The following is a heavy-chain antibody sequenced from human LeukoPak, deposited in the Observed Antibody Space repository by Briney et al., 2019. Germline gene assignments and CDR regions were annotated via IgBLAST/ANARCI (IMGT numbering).Heavy chain of an antibody. V-gene: IGHV4-38-2*02. CDR2: IYHSGST. CDR1: GGSISSGYY. D-gene: IGHD6-13*01. Sequence: SETLSLTCTVSGGSISSGYYWGWIRQPPGKGLEWIGSIYHSGSTYYNPSLKSRVTISVDTSKNQFSLKLSSVTAADTAVYYCARGGSIWSYYYCYMDVWGKGTTVTVSS. CDR3: ARGGSIWSYYYCYMDV. J-gene: IGHJ6*03.